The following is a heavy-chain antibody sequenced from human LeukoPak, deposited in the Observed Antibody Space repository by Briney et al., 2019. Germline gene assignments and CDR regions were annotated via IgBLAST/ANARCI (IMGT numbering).Heavy chain of an antibody. CDR2: IYTSGST. Sequence: SETLSLTCTVSGGSISSYYWSWLRQPAGKGLEWIGRIYTSGSTNYNPSLKSRVTMSVDTSKNQFSLKLSSVTAADTAVYYCARDPKAHYYGSGSYTLWGQGTLVTVSS. D-gene: IGHD3-10*01. V-gene: IGHV4-4*07. CDR1: GGSISSYY. CDR3: ARDPKAHYYGSGSYTL. J-gene: IGHJ4*02.